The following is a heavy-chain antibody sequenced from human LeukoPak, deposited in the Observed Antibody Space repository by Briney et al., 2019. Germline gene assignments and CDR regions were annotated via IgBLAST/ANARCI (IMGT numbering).Heavy chain of an antibody. CDR3: AKGGAMVPRYFDY. CDR2: LSGSGGNT. D-gene: IGHD3-10*01. J-gene: IGHJ4*02. Sequence: TGGSLRLSCAASGFTFSSYAMSWLRQAPGKGLEWVSALSGSGGNTYYADSVKGRFTISRDNSKNTLYLQMNSLRAEDTAVFYCAKGGAMVPRYFDYWGQGTLVTVYS. V-gene: IGHV3-23*01. CDR1: GFTFSSYA.